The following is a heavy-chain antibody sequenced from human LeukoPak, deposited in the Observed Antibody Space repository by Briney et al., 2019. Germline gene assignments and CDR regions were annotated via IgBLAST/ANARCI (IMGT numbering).Heavy chain of an antibody. J-gene: IGHJ4*02. CDR1: GFTFDDYA. Sequence: PGGSLRLSCAASGFTFDDYAMHWVRQAPGKGLEWVSLISGDGGSTYYADSVKGRFTISRDNSKNTLYLQLNSLRAEDTAVYYCARDSTYYYDSGSSGPHYFDNWGQGTLVTVSS. D-gene: IGHD3-10*01. CDR3: ARDSTYYYDSGSSGPHYFDN. CDR2: ISGDGGST. V-gene: IGHV3-43*02.